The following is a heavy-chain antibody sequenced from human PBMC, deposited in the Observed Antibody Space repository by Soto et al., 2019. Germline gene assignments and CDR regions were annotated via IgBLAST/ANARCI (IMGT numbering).Heavy chain of an antibody. J-gene: IGHJ4*02. Sequence: ASVKVSCKAYDFSFTSHGISWVRQAPGQGLEWMGWISLYNGNTNYAQQFQGRVTMTTDTSTSTAYMELRSLRSDDTAVYYCARDRQAAAGDDDFDYWGQGTLVTVSS. CDR2: ISLYNGNT. D-gene: IGHD6-13*01. CDR3: ARDRQAAAGDDDFDY. V-gene: IGHV1-18*04. CDR1: DFSFTSHG.